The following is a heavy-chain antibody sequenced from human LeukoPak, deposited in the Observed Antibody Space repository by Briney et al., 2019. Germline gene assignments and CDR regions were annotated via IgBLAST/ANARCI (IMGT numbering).Heavy chain of an antibody. Sequence: GRSLRLSCAASGFTFSGFGMHWVRQAPGKGLEWVAVISYDGSTKYYADSVKGRFTVSRDISKNTLYLQMNSLRAEDTAVYYCARVLRDGYTLLFDYWGQGTLVTVSS. CDR1: GFTFSGFG. CDR3: ARVLRDGYTLLFDY. J-gene: IGHJ4*02. D-gene: IGHD5-24*01. V-gene: IGHV3-30*03. CDR2: ISYDGSTK.